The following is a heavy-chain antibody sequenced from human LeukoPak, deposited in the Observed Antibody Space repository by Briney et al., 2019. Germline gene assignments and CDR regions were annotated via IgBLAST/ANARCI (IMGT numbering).Heavy chain of an antibody. CDR2: INPDSGGT. J-gene: IGHJ4*02. CDR3: ARDNKFTYVQGTLDF. CDR1: GYTFTDYY. D-gene: IGHD1/OR15-1a*01. V-gene: IGHV1-2*02. Sequence: ASVTVSCKASGYTFTDYYMHWVRQAPGQGLEWMGFINPDSGGTKYAQKFQGRVTMTRDTSISTAYMELSGLRSDDTAVYYCARDNKFTYVQGTLDFWGQGTLVTVFS.